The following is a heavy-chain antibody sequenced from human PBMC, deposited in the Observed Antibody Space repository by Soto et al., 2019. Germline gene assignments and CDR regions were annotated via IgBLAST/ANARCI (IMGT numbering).Heavy chain of an antibody. CDR1: EFTLSSYG. Sequence: PGGSLRLSCVASEFTLSSYGMNWVRQAPGKGLEWVSFISSSSTFIYYADSVKGRFTISRDSARNSLFLQMNSLKVDDTAVYYCARAPLAKGVPGAIVGYGLHVWGQGTTVTVSS. D-gene: IGHD3-10*01. V-gene: IGHV3-21*01. CDR3: ARAPLAKGVPGAIVGYGLHV. J-gene: IGHJ6*02. CDR2: ISSSSTFI.